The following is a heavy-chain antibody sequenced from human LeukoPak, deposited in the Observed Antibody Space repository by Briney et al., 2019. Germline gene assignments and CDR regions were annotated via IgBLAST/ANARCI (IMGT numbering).Heavy chain of an antibody. D-gene: IGHD3-10*01. V-gene: IGHV3-7*01. Sequence: GGSLRLSCAASGFTFSSYWMSWVRQAPGKGLEWVANIKQDGSEKYYVDSVKGRFTISRDNAKNSLYLQMNSLRAEDTAVYYCANLGMVRGVQFDYWGQGTLVTVSS. CDR3: ANLGMVRGVQFDY. CDR1: GFTFSSYW. CDR2: IKQDGSEK. J-gene: IGHJ4*02.